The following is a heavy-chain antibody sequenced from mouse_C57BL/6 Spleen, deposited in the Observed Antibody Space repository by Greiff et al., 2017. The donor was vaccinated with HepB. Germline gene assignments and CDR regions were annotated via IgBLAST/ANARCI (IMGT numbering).Heavy chain of an antibody. V-gene: IGHV1-39*01. CDR3: ARWAIYYYGSSTYYFDY. Sequence: VHVKQSGPELVKPGASVKISCKASGYSFTDYNMNWVKQSNGKSLEWIGVINPNYGTTSYNQKFKGKATLTVDQSSSTAYMQLNSLTSEDSAVYYCARWAIYYYGSSTYYFDYWGQGTTLTVSS. D-gene: IGHD1-1*01. CDR1: GYSFTDYN. CDR2: INPNYGTT. J-gene: IGHJ2*01.